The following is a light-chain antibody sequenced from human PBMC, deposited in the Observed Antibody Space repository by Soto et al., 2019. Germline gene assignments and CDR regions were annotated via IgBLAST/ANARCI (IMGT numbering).Light chain of an antibody. V-gene: IGLV2-14*03. CDR3: KSYRDSNYV. CDR1: ASDIGAHNF. Sequence: QSVLTQPASVSGSPGQSITMSCTGTASDIGAHNFVSWYQQHPGKAPRLLIYDVNKWPSGVSIRFSGSKSGSTAFLTISGVQAEDEADYYCKSYRDSNYVFGTGTKLTVL. J-gene: IGLJ1*01. CDR2: DVN.